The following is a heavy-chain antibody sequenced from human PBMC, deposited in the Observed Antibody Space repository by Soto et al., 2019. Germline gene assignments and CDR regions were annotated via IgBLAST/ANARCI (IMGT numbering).Heavy chain of an antibody. CDR1: GYSFTSYW. J-gene: IGHJ5*02. D-gene: IGHD2-2*01. CDR3: ARLSFVVVPAATGWFDP. CDR2: IYPGDSDT. V-gene: IGHV5-51*01. Sequence: GESLKISCKGSGYSFTSYWIGWARQMPGKGLEWMGIIYPGDSDTRYSPSFQGQVTISADKSISTAYLQWSSLKASDTAMYYCARLSFVVVPAATGWFDPWGQGTLVTVSS.